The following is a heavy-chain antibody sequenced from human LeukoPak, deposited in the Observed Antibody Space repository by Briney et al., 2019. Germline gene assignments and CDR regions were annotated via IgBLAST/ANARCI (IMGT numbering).Heavy chain of an antibody. D-gene: IGHD3-10*01. J-gene: IGHJ4*02. Sequence: ASVKVSCKASGYTFTSYGISWVRQAPGQGLEWMGWISANDGNTDYPQKLQGRVTMTTDTSTSTAYMELRSLRSDDTAVYYCARESHITREDYWGQGTLVTVSS. CDR3: ARESHITREDY. CDR1: GYTFTSYG. CDR2: ISANDGNT. V-gene: IGHV1-18*01.